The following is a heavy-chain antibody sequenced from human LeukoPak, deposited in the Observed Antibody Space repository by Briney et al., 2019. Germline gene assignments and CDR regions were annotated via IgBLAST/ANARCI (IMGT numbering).Heavy chain of an antibody. CDR3: ARGDNGGYDY. J-gene: IGHJ4*02. V-gene: IGHV3-7*01. Sequence: GGSLSLSCAASGFTFSNYWMNWVRQAPGKGLEWVANIKHDGSEKYYVDSVKGRFSISRDNAKNSLYLQMNSLRAEDTAVYHCARGDNGGYDYWGQGTLVTVSS. CDR2: IKHDGSEK. CDR1: GFTFSNYW. D-gene: IGHD4/OR15-4a*01.